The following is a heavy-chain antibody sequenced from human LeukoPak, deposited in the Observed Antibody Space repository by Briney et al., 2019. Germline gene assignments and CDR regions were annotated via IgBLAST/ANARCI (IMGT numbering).Heavy chain of an antibody. CDR3: ARLDFDHDY. CDR1: GGTFSSYA. Sequence: LVKVSCKASGGTFSSYAISWVRQAPGQGLEWMGRIIPILGIANYAQKFQGRVTITADKSTSTAYMELSSLRSEDTAVYYCARLDFDHDYWGQGTLVTVSS. CDR2: IIPILGIA. J-gene: IGHJ4*02. V-gene: IGHV1-69*04.